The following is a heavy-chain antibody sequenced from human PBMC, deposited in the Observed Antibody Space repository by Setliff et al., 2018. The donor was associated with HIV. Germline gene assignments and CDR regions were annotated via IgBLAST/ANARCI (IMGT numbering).Heavy chain of an antibody. V-gene: IGHV3-48*01. CDR2: ISSSSATI. Sequence: GGSLRLSCAASGFTFSNYRMNWVRQAPGKGLEWVSYISSSSATIYYADSVKGRFTISRDNAKNSLYLQMNSLRAEDTAAYYCARGPKYYYYMDVWGKGTTVTVSS. CDR1: GFTFSNYR. CDR3: ARGPKYYYYMDV. J-gene: IGHJ6*03.